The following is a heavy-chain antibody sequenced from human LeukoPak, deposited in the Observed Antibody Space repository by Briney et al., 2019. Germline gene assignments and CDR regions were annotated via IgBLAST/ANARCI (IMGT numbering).Heavy chain of an antibody. Sequence: GGSLRLSRAPSGFTLCRYSMNWVRPAPEEGGEWGSYICRCRSTIYSAHPVKGRFTLSRDNAKNSLYLQMNSLRAEDTAVYYCARIGGLVQWLALTLARPYIDYRGQGTLVTVSS. CDR3: ARIGGLVQWLALTLARPYIDY. CDR1: GFTLCRYS. V-gene: IGHV3-48*01. D-gene: IGHD6-19*01. J-gene: IGHJ4*02. CDR2: ICRCRSTI.